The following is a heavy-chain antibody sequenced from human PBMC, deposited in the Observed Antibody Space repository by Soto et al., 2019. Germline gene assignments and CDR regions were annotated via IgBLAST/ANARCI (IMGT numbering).Heavy chain of an antibody. CDR2: IYYSGNT. Sequence: SETLSLTCTVSGGSISSVDYYWSWIRQPPGKGLEWIGYIYYSGNTYYNPSLKSRVTISVDTSKNQFSLKLSPVTAADTAVYYCARESIEMATNFDYWGQGTLVTVS. CDR1: GGSISSVDYY. V-gene: IGHV4-30-4*01. D-gene: IGHD5-12*01. J-gene: IGHJ4*02. CDR3: ARESIEMATNFDY.